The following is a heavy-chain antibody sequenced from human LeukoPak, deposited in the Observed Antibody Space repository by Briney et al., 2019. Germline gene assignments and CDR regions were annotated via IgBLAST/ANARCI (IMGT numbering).Heavy chain of an antibody. D-gene: IGHD6-19*01. CDR1: GGSISSYY. Sequence: SETLSLTCTVTGGSISSYYWSWIRQPPGKGVEWIGYIYYSGSTNYNPSLKSRVTISVDASKNQFSLKLSSVTAADTAVYYCARGILGAVAVDAFDIWGQGTMVTVSS. J-gene: IGHJ3*02. V-gene: IGHV4-59*01. CDR3: ARGILGAVAVDAFDI. CDR2: IYYSGST.